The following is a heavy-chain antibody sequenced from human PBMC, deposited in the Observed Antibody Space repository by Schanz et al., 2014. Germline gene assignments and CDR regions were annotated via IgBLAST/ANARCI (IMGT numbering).Heavy chain of an antibody. CDR1: GFTFSSYS. CDR2: VSRSTPDI. CDR3: ARIGGSVFDY. J-gene: IGHJ4*02. D-gene: IGHD3-10*01. V-gene: IGHV3-48*01. Sequence: EVQLVESGGGLVQPGGSLRLSCTASGFTFSSYSMNWVRQAPGKGLEWVSYVSRSTPDIYYADSVKGRFTMSRDNAKNTLYLQMNSLISEDTAVYYCARIGGSVFDYWAQGTLVTVSS.